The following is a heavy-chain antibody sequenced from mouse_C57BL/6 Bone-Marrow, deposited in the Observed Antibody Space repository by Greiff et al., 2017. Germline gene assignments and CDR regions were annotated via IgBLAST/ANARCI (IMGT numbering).Heavy chain of an antibody. V-gene: IGHV1-15*01. CDR1: GYTFTDYA. J-gene: IGHJ2*01. Sequence: QVQLQQSGAELVRPGASVTLSCKASGYTFTDYAMHWVKQTPVHGLEWIGAIDPETGGTAYNQKFKGKAILTADKSASTAYMELRSLTSEDSAVYYWTKGWRLYYWGQGTTLTVSA. CDR3: TKGWRLYY. CDR2: IDPETGGT. D-gene: IGHD2-3*01.